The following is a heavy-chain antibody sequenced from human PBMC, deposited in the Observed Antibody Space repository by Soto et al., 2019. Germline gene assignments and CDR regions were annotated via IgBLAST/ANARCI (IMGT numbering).Heavy chain of an antibody. J-gene: IGHJ4*02. CDR1: GFTFSSYD. CDR2: ISYDGSNK. Sequence: QVQLVESGGGVVQPGRSLRLSCAASGFTFSSYDMHWVRQAPGKGLEWVAVISYDGSNKYYADSVKGRFTISRDNSKNTLYLQMNSLRAEDTAVYYCAKDRGGAFDYWGQGTLVTVSS. V-gene: IGHV3-30*18. D-gene: IGHD3-16*01. CDR3: AKDRGGAFDY.